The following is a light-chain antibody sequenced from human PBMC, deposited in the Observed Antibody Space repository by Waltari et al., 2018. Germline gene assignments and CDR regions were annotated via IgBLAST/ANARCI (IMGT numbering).Light chain of an antibody. CDR3: AAWNDSPNGWV. CDR2: SKN. CDR1: SSNIGTNT. V-gene: IGLV1-44*01. Sequence: ELTQPPSVSVSPGQTARITCSGSSSNIGTNTVNWYQHLPGTAPKLPIYSKNLRPPGGPDRFSGSKSGTSASLAISGPQSEDEADYYCAAWNDSPNGWVFGGGTKLTVL. J-gene: IGLJ3*02.